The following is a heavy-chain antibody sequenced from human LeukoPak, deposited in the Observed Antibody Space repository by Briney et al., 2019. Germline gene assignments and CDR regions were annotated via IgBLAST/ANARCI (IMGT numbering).Heavy chain of an antibody. CDR3: VVAKGRFDP. J-gene: IGHJ5*02. V-gene: IGHV4-39*01. Sequence: SETLSLTCTVSGGSISSSSYYWGWIRQPPGKGLEWIGSIYYSGSTHYNPSLKSRVTISVDTSKNQFSLKLSSVTAADTAVYYCVVAKGRFDPWGQGTLVTVSS. D-gene: IGHD5-12*01. CDR2: IYYSGST. CDR1: GGSISSSSYY.